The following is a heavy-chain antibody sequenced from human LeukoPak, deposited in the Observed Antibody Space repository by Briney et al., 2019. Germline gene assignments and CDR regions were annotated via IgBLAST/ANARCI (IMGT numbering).Heavy chain of an antibody. Sequence: PGRSLRLSCAASGFTFNSYTMHWVRQAPGKGLEWVAVISYDGSNKYYADSVKGRFTISRDNSKNTLYLQMNSLRAEDTAVYYCAKDLGYSSSWYAHYWGQGTLVTVSS. J-gene: IGHJ4*02. CDR1: GFTFNSYT. CDR3: AKDLGYSSSWYAHY. V-gene: IGHV3-30*04. D-gene: IGHD6-13*01. CDR2: ISYDGSNK.